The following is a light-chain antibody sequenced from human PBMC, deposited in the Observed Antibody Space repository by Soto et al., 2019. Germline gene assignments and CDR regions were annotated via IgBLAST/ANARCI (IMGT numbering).Light chain of an antibody. CDR2: DAY. J-gene: IGKJ5*01. V-gene: IGKV3-11*01. CDR1: QNVSSN. CDR3: QQRSNWPPIT. Sequence: EIVMPQSPANLSVSARARATLPCRASQNVSSNLAWYQQKPGQAPRLLIYDAYNRATGIPARFSGSGSGTDFPLTISSLEPEDFAVYYCQQRSNWPPITFGQGTRLEI.